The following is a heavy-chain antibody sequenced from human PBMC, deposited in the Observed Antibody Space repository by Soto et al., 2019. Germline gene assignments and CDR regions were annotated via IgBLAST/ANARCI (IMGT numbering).Heavy chain of an antibody. D-gene: IGHD2-21*02. CDR1: GYTFTSYG. CDR3: TKDPPWGGDCYSDGEIENWFDP. Sequence: QVQLAQSGAEVKKPGASVKVSCKASGYTFTSYGISWLRQAPGQGLEWMGWISAYNGNTNYAQKLQGRVTMTTDTTRSTVYMGVRSLRSDDTAVNYCTKDPPWGGDCYSDGEIENWFDPWGQGTLVTVSS. CDR2: ISAYNGNT. J-gene: IGHJ5*02. V-gene: IGHV1-18*01.